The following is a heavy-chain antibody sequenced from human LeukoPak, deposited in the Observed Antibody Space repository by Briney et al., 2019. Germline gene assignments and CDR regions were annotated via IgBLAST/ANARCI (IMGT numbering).Heavy chain of an antibody. CDR3: ARDLDY. CDR2: IKQDGSDK. V-gene: IGHV3-7*05. Sequence: GGSLRLSCKASGFXFSSYWISWVRQAPGKGLEWVANIKQDGSDKYYVDSVKGRFTISRDNAKNSLYLQMNSLRAEDTAVYYCARDLDYWGQGTLVTVSS. CDR1: GFXFSSYW. J-gene: IGHJ4*02.